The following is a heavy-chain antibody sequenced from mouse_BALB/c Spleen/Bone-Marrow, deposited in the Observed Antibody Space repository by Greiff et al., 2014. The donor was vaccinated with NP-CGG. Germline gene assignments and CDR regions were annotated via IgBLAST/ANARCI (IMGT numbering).Heavy chain of an antibody. CDR1: GFSFSGYG. Sequence: EVQLQQSGGDLVKPGGSLKLSCAASGFSFSGYGMSWVRQTPDKRLEWVATIGVGGTYTYYPDSVKGRFTISRDNAKNTLYLRMSSLKSEDTAMYYCARPFTTVVATVFAHWGQGTLVTVSA. D-gene: IGHD1-1*01. J-gene: IGHJ3*01. V-gene: IGHV5-6*01. CDR2: IGVGGTYT. CDR3: ARPFTTVVATVFAH.